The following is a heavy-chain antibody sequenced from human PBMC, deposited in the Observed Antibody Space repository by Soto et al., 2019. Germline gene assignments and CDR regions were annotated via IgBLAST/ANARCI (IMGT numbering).Heavy chain of an antibody. V-gene: IGHV4-39*01. CDR2: IYYSGST. D-gene: IGHD2-21*01. Sequence: PSETLSLTCTVAGGSISSSSYYWGWIRQPPGKGLEWIGSIYYSGSTYYNPSLKSRVTISVDTSKNQFSLKLSSVTAADTAVYYCARRAVEMAIWFDPWGQGTLVTSPQ. CDR3: ARRAVEMAIWFDP. J-gene: IGHJ5*02. CDR1: GGSISSSSYY.